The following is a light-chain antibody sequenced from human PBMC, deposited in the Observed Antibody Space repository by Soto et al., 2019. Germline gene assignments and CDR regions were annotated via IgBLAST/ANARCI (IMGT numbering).Light chain of an antibody. CDR2: ANT. V-gene: IGLV1-40*01. CDR3: QSYDSSLSGYV. J-gene: IGLJ1*01. CDR1: SSNIGAGYD. Sequence: QSVLTQPPSVSGAPGQRVTISCTGSSSNIGAGYDVHWYQQLPGTAPKLLIYANTNRPSGVPDRFSGSKSGTSASLAITGLRAEDEADYYCQSYDSSLSGYVFGTGTKVTAL.